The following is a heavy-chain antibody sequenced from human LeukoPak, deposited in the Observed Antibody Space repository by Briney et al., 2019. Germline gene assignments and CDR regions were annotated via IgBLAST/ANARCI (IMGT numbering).Heavy chain of an antibody. CDR2: ISWNSGSI. V-gene: IGHV3-9*01. D-gene: IGHD3-22*01. J-gene: IGHJ3*02. CDR1: GFTFDDYA. Sequence: PGRSLRLSCAASGFTFDDYAMHWVRQAPGKGLEWVSGISWNSGSIGYADSVKGRFTISRDNAKNSLYLQMNSLRAEDTAVYYCARDTTYYYDSSGYYPHDAFDIWGQGTMVTVSS. CDR3: ARDTTYYYDSSGYYPHDAFDI.